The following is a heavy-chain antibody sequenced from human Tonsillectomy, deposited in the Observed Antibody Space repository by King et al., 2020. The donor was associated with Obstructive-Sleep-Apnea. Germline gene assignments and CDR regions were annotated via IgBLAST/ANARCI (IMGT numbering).Heavy chain of an antibody. CDR2: IYYSGST. CDR1: GGSVSSGSYY. Sequence: LQLQESGPGLVKPSETLSLTCTVSGGSVSSGSYYWSWIRQPPGKGLEWIGYIYYSGSTNYNPSLKSRVTISVDTSKNQFSLKLSSVTAADTAVYYCARLAGSGKGSWASWGQGTLVTVSS. D-gene: IGHD3-10*01. J-gene: IGHJ5*02. V-gene: IGHV4-61*01. CDR3: ARLAGSGKGSWAS.